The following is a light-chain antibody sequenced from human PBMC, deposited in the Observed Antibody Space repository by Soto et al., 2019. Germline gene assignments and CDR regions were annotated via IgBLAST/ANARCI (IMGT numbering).Light chain of an antibody. CDR1: SSNIETNT. Sequence: QSALTQPPSASGTPGQRVTISCSGSSSNIETNTVDWYQHLPGTAPKVLIFNNNQRPSGVPDRFSGSKSGTSASLAIRGLQSEDEADYYCAVWDDSLSGMVFGGGTKVTVL. CDR3: AVWDDSLSGMV. V-gene: IGLV1-44*01. CDR2: NNN. J-gene: IGLJ2*01.